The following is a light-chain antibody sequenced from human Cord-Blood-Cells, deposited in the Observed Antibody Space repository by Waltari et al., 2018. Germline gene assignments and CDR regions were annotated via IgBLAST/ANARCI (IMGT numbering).Light chain of an antibody. CDR2: EVI. CDR1: SSDVGGYNY. CDR3: SSYTSSSTWV. Sequence: QSALTQPASVSGSPGQSITISCTGTSSDVGGYNYVSWYQQNPGKDPKLMIYEVINRPSGVSNRVSGSKSGNTASLTISGLQAEDEADYYCSSYTSSSTWVFGGGTKLTVL. V-gene: IGLV2-14*01. J-gene: IGLJ3*02.